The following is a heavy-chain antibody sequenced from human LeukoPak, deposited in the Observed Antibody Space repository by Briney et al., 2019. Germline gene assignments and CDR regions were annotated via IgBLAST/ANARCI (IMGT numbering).Heavy chain of an antibody. J-gene: IGHJ4*02. CDR3: ARGLYVSGTYYNFFDH. CDR1: GFTVSSNY. CDR2: IFNGGST. V-gene: IGHV3-66*01. Sequence: GGSLSLSCAASGFTVSSNYMTWVRQAPGKGLEWVSVIFNGGSTYYADSVKGRLTISTDNSKNELYLQMNSLRAEDTAVYYCARGLYVSGTYYNFFDHWAQGTLVTVSS. D-gene: IGHD3-10*01.